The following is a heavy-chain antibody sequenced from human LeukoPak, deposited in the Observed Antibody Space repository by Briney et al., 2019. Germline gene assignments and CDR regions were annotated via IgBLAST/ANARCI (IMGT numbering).Heavy chain of an antibody. J-gene: IGHJ4*02. D-gene: IGHD6-19*01. CDR3: ARSSGIAVAGSRKYFDY. CDR1: GGSFSGYY. Sequence: SETLSLTCAVYGGSFSGYYWSWIRQPPGKGLEWIGEINHSGSTNYNPSLKSRVTISVDTSKNQFSLKLSSVTAADTAVYYCARSSGIAVAGSRKYFDYWGQGTLVTVSS. V-gene: IGHV4-34*01. CDR2: INHSGST.